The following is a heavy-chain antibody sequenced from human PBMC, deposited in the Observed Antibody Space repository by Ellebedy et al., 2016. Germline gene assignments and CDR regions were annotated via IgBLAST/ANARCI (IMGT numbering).Heavy chain of an antibody. V-gene: IGHV3-30*18. CDR2: ISYDGSNK. CDR3: AKEVSDGSGSSPFDY. CDR1: GFTFSSYA. Sequence: GGSLRLXXAASGFTFSSYAMSWVRQAPGKGLEWVAVISYDGSNKYYADSVKGRFTISRDNSKNTLYLQMNSLRAEDTAVYYCAKEVSDGSGSSPFDYWGQGTLVTVSS. D-gene: IGHD3-10*01. J-gene: IGHJ4*02.